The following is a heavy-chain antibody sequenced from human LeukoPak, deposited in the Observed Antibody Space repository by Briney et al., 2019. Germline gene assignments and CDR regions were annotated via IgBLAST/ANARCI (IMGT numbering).Heavy chain of an antibody. D-gene: IGHD7-27*01. CDR2: MSPKSGDT. V-gene: IGHV1-8*01. CDR3: TRGPPNWGYDF. CDR1: GYTFVSYD. Sequence: ASVKVSCKASGYTFVSYDINWVRQATGQGPEWMGWMSPKSGDTGYAQKFQGRVTMTRDTSINTAYMELSGLISEDTAVYYCTRGPPNWGYDFWGQGTLVTVSS. J-gene: IGHJ4*02.